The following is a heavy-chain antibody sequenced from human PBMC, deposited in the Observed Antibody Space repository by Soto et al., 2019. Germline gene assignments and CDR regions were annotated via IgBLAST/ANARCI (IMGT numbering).Heavy chain of an antibody. D-gene: IGHD6-13*01. CDR2: ISSTGGST. V-gene: IGHV3-23*01. J-gene: IGHJ4*02. CDR3: AKQRVGSSWYLDFAS. CDR1: GFTFTDYA. Sequence: EVQLLESGGGLVQPGGYLRLTCAASGFTFTDYAMSWVRQAPGNGLEWVSVISSTGGSTYYADSVKGRFTIYRDDSTNTVYLLMNSLRAEDTAVYYCAKQRVGSSWYLDFASWGQGTLVTVSS.